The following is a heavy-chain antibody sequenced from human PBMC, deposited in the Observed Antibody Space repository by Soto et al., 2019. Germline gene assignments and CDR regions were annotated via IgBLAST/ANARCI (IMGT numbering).Heavy chain of an antibody. J-gene: IGHJ5*02. V-gene: IGHV4-34*01. D-gene: IGHD5-12*01. CDR3: ARGRSAYDQRSRRVTARYNWFDP. CDR1: GGSFSGYY. Sequence: SETLSLTCAVYGGSFSGYYWNCIRQPPEKGLEWIVEINHSGSSNHNPSLKSRVTISVDTSKNQFSIKLNSVTAADTAVYYCARGRSAYDQRSRRVTARYNWFDPWGQGTLVTVSS. CDR2: INHSGSS.